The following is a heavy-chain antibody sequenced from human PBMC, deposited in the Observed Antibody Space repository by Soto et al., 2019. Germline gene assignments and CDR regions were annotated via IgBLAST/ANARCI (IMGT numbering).Heavy chain of an antibody. V-gene: IGHV4-4*07. CDR1: GGSITGYY. Sequence: SETLSLTCTVSGGSITGYYWSWIRQPAGKGLEWIGRIYTSGGTNYNPSLKSRLSMSVDTSKNQFSLKLTSVTAADTAVYYCARGFASSWYYFDFWGQGALVTVS. D-gene: IGHD6-13*01. CDR2: IYTSGGT. J-gene: IGHJ4*02. CDR3: ARGFASSWYYFDF.